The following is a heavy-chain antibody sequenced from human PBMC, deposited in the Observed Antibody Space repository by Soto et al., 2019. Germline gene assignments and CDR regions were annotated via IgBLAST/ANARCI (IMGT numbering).Heavy chain of an antibody. D-gene: IGHD2-8*01. CDR3: ARGLFADIVLMVYAISPFDY. CDR2: INPSGGST. CDR1: GYTFTSYY. J-gene: IGHJ4*02. Sequence: ASVKVSCKASGYTFTSYYMHWVRQAPGQGLEWMGIINPSGGSTSYAQKFQGRVTTTRDTSTSTVYMELSSLRSEDTAVYYCARGLFADIVLMVYAISPFDYWGQGTLVTVSS. V-gene: IGHV1-46*03.